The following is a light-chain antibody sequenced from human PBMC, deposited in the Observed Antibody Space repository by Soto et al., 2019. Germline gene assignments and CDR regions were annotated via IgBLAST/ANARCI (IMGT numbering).Light chain of an antibody. J-gene: IGLJ1*01. V-gene: IGLV2-14*01. CDR2: EVS. CDR3: SSYTSSTDYV. Sequence: ITISCTGTSSDVGTYNYVSWYQQHPGKAPKLIIYEVSNRPSGVSNRFSGSKSGNTASLTISGLQAEDEADYYCSSYTSSTDYVFGTGTKVTVL. CDR1: SSDVGTYNY.